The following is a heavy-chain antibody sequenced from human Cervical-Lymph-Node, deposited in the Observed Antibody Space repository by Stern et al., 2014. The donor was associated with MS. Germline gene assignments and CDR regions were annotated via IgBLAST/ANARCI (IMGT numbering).Heavy chain of an antibody. CDR2: ISHSGTT. CDR1: GGSFNYYY. J-gene: IGHJ5*02. D-gene: IGHD3-3*01. CDR3: ARGVRDFRSGYYDNWFDP. V-gene: IGHV4-34*01. Sequence: QVQLVQWGAGLLKPSETLPLTCAVYGGSFNYYYWTWIRQPPGKGLEWIGEISHSGTTNYNPSLKSRVTISIDTSKTQFFLKLSSVTAADTAVYYCARGVRDFRSGYYDNWFDPWGQGSLVTVST.